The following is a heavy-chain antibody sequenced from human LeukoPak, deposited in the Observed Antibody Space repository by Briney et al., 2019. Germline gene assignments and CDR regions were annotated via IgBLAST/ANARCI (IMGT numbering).Heavy chain of an antibody. D-gene: IGHD3-22*01. J-gene: IGHJ3*02. CDR1: GFTFSSYW. V-gene: IGHV3-7*01. Sequence: GGSLRLSCAASGFTFSSYWMSWVRQAPGKGLEWVANIKQDGSEEYYVDSVKGRFTISRDNAKNSLYLQMNSLRAEDTAVYYCARDWLWYYYDSSGSQRADAFDIWGQGTMVTVSS. CDR2: IKQDGSEE. CDR3: ARDWLWYYYDSSGSQRADAFDI.